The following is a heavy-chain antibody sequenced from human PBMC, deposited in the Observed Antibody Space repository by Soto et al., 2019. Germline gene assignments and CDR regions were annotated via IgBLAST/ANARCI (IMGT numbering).Heavy chain of an antibody. CDR1: GFTFSSYW. Sequence: EVQLVESGGGLVQPGGSLRLSCAASGFTFSSYWMSWVRQAPGKGLEWVANIKQDGSEKYYVDSVKGRFATSRDNAENSLYLQMNSLRAEDTAVYYCAAYGLRYGGHDPWGQGTLVTVSS. CDR3: AAYGLRYGGHDP. D-gene: IGHD3-10*01. J-gene: IGHJ5*02. CDR2: IKQDGSEK. V-gene: IGHV3-7*01.